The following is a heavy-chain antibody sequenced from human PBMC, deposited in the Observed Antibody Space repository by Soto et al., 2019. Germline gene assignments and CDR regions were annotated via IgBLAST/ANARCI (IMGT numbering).Heavy chain of an antibody. CDR3: AKGGASTSYYSRDV. D-gene: IGHD3-16*01. Sequence: EVPLLESGGGLVPPGGSLRLSCAASGFTFSRDGMTWVRQAPGVGLEWVSSILDRGGATYYADYVEGRFAISRDNSKNTLYLQMNSLRADDTAVYYCAKGGASTSYYSRDVWGKGATVTVSS. CDR2: ILDRGGAT. CDR1: GFTFSRDG. J-gene: IGHJ6*03. V-gene: IGHV3-23*01.